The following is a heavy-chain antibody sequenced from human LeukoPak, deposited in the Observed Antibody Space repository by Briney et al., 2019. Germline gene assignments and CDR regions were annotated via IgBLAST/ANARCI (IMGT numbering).Heavy chain of an antibody. CDR2: INPSGGST. V-gene: IGHV1-46*01. D-gene: IGHD5-18*01. CDR3: AIRPGEVDTAIA. Sequence: ASVKVSCKASGYTFTSYYMHWVRQAPGQGLEWMGIINPSGGSTSYAQKFQGRVTITADKSTSTAYMELSSLRSEDTAVYYCAIRPGEVDTAIAWGQGTLVTVSS. CDR1: GYTFTSYY. J-gene: IGHJ4*02.